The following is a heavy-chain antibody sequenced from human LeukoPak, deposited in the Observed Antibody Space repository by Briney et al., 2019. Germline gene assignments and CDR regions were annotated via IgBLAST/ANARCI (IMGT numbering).Heavy chain of an antibody. Sequence: GGSLRLSCAASGFTVSNNYMSWVRQAPGKGLEWVSVIYSGGSTYYADSVKGRFTISRDNSKNTLYLQMNSLRAEDTAVYYCARAYCGGDCYWYYFDYWGQGTLVTVSS. CDR1: GFTVSNNY. J-gene: IGHJ4*02. V-gene: IGHV3-53*01. D-gene: IGHD2-21*02. CDR3: ARAYCGGDCYWYYFDY. CDR2: IYSGGST.